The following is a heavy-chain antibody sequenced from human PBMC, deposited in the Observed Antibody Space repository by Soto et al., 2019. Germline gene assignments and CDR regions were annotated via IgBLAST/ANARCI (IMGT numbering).Heavy chain of an antibody. Sequence: SDTLSITCTVSGGSISSYYWTWIRQPPGKGLEWLGYISDSGNTNYNPCLKSRVAMSIDTSKRQLSLNLWSLTAADTAVYYCVRGNSGWSPYRSRLFHFYYMHVWGKGTPVTVSS. V-gene: IGHV4-59*08. CDR3: VRGNSGWSPYRSRLFHFYYMHV. D-gene: IGHD6-19*01. J-gene: IGHJ6*03. CDR2: ISDSGNT. CDR1: GGSISSYY.